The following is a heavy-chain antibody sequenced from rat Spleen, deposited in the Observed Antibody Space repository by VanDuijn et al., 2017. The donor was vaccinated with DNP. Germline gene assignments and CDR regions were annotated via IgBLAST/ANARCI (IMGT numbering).Heavy chain of an antibody. D-gene: IGHD3-1*01. CDR2: FSISGSRT. CDR1: GFTFSNYY. J-gene: IGHJ1*01. V-gene: IGHV5-25*01. CDR3: ARGSTSIYWSFDF. Sequence: EVQLVESGGGLVHPGGSLTLSCAASGFTFSNYYMAWVRQAPKKGLEWVATFSISGSRTYSPDSVKGRFTISRDNAKSSLYLQMNSLKSEDTATYYCARGSTSIYWSFDFWGPGTMVTVSS.